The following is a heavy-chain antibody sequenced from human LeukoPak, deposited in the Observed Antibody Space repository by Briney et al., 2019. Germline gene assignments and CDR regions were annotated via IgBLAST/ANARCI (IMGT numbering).Heavy chain of an antibody. Sequence: GRINPNNGNTNYAQKLQGRVTMTTDTSTSTAYMELRSLRSDDTAVYYCARVSDRVISVIDYWGQGTLVTVSS. CDR3: ARVSDRVISVIDY. D-gene: IGHD4-17*01. CDR2: INPNNGNT. V-gene: IGHV1-18*01. J-gene: IGHJ4*02.